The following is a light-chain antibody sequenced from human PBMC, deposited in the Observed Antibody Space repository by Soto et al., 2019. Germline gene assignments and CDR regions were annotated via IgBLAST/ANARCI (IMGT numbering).Light chain of an antibody. CDR1: QTITTY. Sequence: DIQMTQSPSSLSASVGDRVTITCRASQTITTYLNWYQHKPGKAPTLLIYAASSLQSGVPSRFSGSGSGTDLTLTISSLQPEDFATYYCQQSYSVPCTFGPGPKVDIK. J-gene: IGKJ3*01. CDR3: QQSYSVPCT. V-gene: IGKV1-39*01. CDR2: AAS.